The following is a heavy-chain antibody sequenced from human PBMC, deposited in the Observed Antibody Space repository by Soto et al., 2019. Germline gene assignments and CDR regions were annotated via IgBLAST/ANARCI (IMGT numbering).Heavy chain of an antibody. CDR3: IIAAAGKVY. Sequence: SLRLSCAASGFTFSSYGMHWVRQAPGKGLEWVAVIWYDGSNKYYADSVKGRFTISRDNSKNTLYLQMNSLRAEDTAVYYCIIAAAGKVYWVQGTLVTVSS. CDR1: GFTFSSYG. V-gene: IGHV3-33*01. D-gene: IGHD6-13*01. CDR2: IWYDGSNK. J-gene: IGHJ4*02.